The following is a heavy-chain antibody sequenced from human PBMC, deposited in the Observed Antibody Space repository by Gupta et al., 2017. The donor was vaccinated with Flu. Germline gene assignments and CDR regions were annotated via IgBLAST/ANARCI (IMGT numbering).Heavy chain of an antibody. D-gene: IGHD2-21*02. J-gene: IGHJ4*02. CDR1: GVTFSTYP. CDR3: ARKGWGRCSGGSCYSFDF. Sequence: QLQLVQSGAEVKKPGSLVKVSCKASGVTFSTYPFNWVRQAPGQGLEWMGGIIPVFGPTKYAQKFQGRVTITADESTGTVYMEISSLRSEDTAVYSCARKGWGRCSGGSCYSFDFWGKGTVVTVSS. V-gene: IGHV1-69*01. CDR2: IIPVFGPT.